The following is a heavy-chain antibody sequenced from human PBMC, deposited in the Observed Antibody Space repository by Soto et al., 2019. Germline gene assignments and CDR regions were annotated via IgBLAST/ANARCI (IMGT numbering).Heavy chain of an antibody. CDR3: ATGQQVRMADI. CDR1: GFTVSGYS. Sequence: QVQLLESGGGLVKPGGSLRLSCAASGFTVSGYSMSWIRQAPGKGLEWISYISSDSRHTNHADSVKGRFTISRDNAKNSLYLQMNSLRAEDTAVYFCATGQQVRMADIWGQGTMVTVSS. CDR2: ISSDSRHT. V-gene: IGHV3-11*03. D-gene: IGHD6-13*01. J-gene: IGHJ3*02.